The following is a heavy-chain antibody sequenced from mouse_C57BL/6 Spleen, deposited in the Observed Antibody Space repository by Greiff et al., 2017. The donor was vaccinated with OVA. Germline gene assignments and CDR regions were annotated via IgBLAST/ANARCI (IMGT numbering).Heavy chain of an antibody. CDR3: ARWCYGSSYVGYFDY. D-gene: IGHD1-1*01. J-gene: IGHJ2*01. Sequence: VQLQQSGAELVKPGASVKISCKASGYAFSSYWMNWVKQRPGKGLEWIGQIYPGDGDTNYNGKFKGKATLTADKSSSTAYMQLSSLTSEDSAVYFCARWCYGSSYVGYFDYWGQGTTLTVSS. CDR2: IYPGDGDT. CDR1: GYAFSSYW. V-gene: IGHV1-80*01.